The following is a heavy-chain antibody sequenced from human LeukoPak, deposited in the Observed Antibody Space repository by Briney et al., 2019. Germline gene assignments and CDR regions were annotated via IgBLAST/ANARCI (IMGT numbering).Heavy chain of an antibody. CDR1: GFTFDDHG. CDR2: IKWDGGRT. J-gene: IGHJ4*02. CDR3: AKVNRSPYDSRGYYPVGFDY. V-gene: IGHV3-20*04. D-gene: IGHD3-22*01. Sequence: GGSLRLSCAASGFTFDDHGMSWVRQAPGKGLEWVSGIKWDGGRTGYADAVRGRFTISRDNAKRSVYLRINSLRAEDTAVYYCAKVNRSPYDSRGYYPVGFDYWGQGTLVTVSS.